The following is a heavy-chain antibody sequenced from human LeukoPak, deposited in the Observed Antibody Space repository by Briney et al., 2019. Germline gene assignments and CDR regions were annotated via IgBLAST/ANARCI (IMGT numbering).Heavy chain of an antibody. D-gene: IGHD3-9*01. Sequence: PGGSLRLSCAASGFHFSHYGMSWVRQSPGKGLEWVSTFSGTSTLTYYADSVKGRFTISRDDSKNVLYLQMNSLRDEDTAVYYCAKGDSYYDLLTCFDFWGPGTLITVSS. CDR2: FSGTSTLT. CDR1: GFHFSHYG. V-gene: IGHV3-23*01. CDR3: AKGDSYYDLLTCFDF. J-gene: IGHJ4*02.